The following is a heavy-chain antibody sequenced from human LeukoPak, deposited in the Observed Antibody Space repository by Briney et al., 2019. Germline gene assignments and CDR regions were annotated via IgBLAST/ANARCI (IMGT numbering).Heavy chain of an antibody. Sequence: PGASVKVSCKASGYTFTGYYMHWVRQAPGQGLEWMGWINPNSGGTNHAQNFQGRVTMTRDTSISTAYMELSRLRSDDTAVYYCARGGYWTRGDYYYMDVWGKGTTVTVSS. CDR1: GYTFTGYY. J-gene: IGHJ6*03. V-gene: IGHV1-2*02. D-gene: IGHD2-21*02. CDR3: ARGGYWTRGDYYYMDV. CDR2: INPNSGGT.